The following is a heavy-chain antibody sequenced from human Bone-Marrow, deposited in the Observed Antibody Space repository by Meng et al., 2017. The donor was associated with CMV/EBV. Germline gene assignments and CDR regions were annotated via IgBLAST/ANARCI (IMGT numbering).Heavy chain of an antibody. CDR3: ARDRMVTDIEYYYYGMDV. J-gene: IGHJ6*02. V-gene: IGHV3-23*01. D-gene: IGHD5-18*01. Sequence: GGSLRLSCAASGFTFSSYAMSWVRQAPGKGLEWVSGISGSGGSTYYADSVKGRFTISRDNSKNTLYLEMNSLRAEDTAVYYCARDRMVTDIEYYYYGMDVWGQGTTVTVSS. CDR2: ISGSGGST. CDR1: GFTFSSYA.